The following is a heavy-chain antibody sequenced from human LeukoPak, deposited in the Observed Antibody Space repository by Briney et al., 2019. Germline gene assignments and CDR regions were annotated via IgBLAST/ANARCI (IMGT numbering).Heavy chain of an antibody. J-gene: IGHJ4*02. D-gene: IGHD6-19*01. CDR1: GLSFSSYG. CDR2: IWFDGSNK. CDR3: RGAVGGPFDY. V-gene: IGHV3-33*01. Sequence: PGGSLRLSCAASGLSFSSYGMHWVRQAPGKGLEWVAVIWFDGSNKYYADSVKGRFTISRDNSKNTLYLQMDSLRAEDTAVYYCRGAVGGPFDYWGQGTLVTVSS.